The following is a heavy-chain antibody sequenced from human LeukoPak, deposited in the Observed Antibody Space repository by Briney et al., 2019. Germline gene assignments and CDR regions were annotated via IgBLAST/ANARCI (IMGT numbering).Heavy chain of an antibody. J-gene: IGHJ4*02. CDR1: GFSFSSFW. D-gene: IGHD3-10*01. V-gene: IGHV3-21*01. Sequence: SGGSLRLSCAASGFSFSSFWMHWVRQAPGKGLEWVSSISVSSSSLYYADSVKGRFTISRDNAKNSLYLQMNSLRAEDTAVYYCAKSFWWFGEFSPFDYWGQGTLVTVSS. CDR2: ISVSSSSL. CDR3: AKSFWWFGEFSPFDY.